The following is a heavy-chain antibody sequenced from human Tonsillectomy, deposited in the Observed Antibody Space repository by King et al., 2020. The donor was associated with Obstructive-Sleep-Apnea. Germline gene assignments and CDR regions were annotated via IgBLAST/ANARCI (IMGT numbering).Heavy chain of an antibody. Sequence: EVQLVESGGGLVQPGGSLRLSCAASGFTFSSYSMNWVRQAPGKGLEWVSYISSSSSTIYYADAVKGRFTISRDNAKNSLYLQMNSLRAEDTAVYYCSRDSSVVVTAIPFDYWGQGTLVTVSS. CDR1: GFTFSSYS. CDR3: SRDSSVVVTAIPFDY. CDR2: ISSSSSTI. D-gene: IGHD2-21*02. V-gene: IGHV3-48*04. J-gene: IGHJ4*02.